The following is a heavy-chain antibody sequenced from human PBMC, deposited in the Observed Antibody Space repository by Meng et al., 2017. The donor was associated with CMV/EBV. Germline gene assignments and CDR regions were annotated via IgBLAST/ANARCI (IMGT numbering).Heavy chain of an antibody. D-gene: IGHD3-9*01. Sequence: SETLSLTCTVSGGSISSSSYYWGWIRQPPGKGLEWIGSIYYSGSTYYNPSLKSRVTISADTSKNQFSLKLSSVTAADTAVYYCARGGYDILTGSPNWFDPWGQGTLVTVSS. V-gene: IGHV4-39*07. CDR2: IYYSGST. CDR1: GGSISSSSYY. CDR3: ARGGYDILTGSPNWFDP. J-gene: IGHJ5*02.